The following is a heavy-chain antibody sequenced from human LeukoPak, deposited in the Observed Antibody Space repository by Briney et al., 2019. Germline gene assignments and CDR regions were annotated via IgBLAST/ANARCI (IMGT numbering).Heavy chain of an antibody. V-gene: IGHV3-21*01. J-gene: IGHJ6*03. D-gene: IGHD2-15*01. CDR1: GFTFTSYN. Sequence: GGSLRLSCAASGFTFTSYNMNWVRQAPGKGLEWVSSISTSSSSSYIYYADSVTGRFTISRDNAKNSLYLQMNSLRAEDTAVYYCARDRTLRIVVVAATGMDVWGKGTTVTVSS. CDR2: ISTSSSSSYI. CDR3: ARDRTLRIVVVAATGMDV.